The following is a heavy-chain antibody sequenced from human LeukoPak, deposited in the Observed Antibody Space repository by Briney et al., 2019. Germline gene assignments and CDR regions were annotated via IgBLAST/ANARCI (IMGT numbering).Heavy chain of an antibody. CDR2: INLNSGGT. V-gene: IGHV1-2*02. CDR1: GYTFTGYF. J-gene: IGHJ6*03. D-gene: IGHD3-10*01. Sequence: SVKVSCKASGYTFTGYFMHWVRQAPGQGLEWMGWINLNSGGTNYAQKFQGRVTMTRNTSISTAYMELSSLRSEDTAVYYCARAVKLYGSGSYYNAEGYYYMDVWGKGTTVTISS. CDR3: ARAVKLYGSGSYYNAEGYYYMDV.